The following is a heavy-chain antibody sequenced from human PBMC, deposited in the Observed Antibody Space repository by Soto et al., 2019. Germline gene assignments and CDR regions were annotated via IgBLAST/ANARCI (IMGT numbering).Heavy chain of an antibody. CDR2: ISAYNGNT. CDR3: ARETWPPRRSGPNYSSKYV. D-gene: IGHD3-10*01. V-gene: IGHV1-18*01. Sequence: ASVKVSCKASGYTFTSYGISWVRQAPGQGLEWMGWISAYNGNTNYAQKLQGRVTMTTDTSTSTAYMELRSLRSDDTAVYYCARETWPPRRSGPNYSSKYVCGQGTTVTASS. J-gene: IGHJ6*02. CDR1: GYTFTSYG.